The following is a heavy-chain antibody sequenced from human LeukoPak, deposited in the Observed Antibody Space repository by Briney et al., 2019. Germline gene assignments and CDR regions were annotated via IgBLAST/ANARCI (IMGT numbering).Heavy chain of an antibody. J-gene: IGHJ4*02. CDR1: GSSISSGGYS. CDR2: IYHSGST. CDR3: ARVLPSYTFDY. D-gene: IGHD3-16*01. Sequence: SETLSLTCAVSGSSISSGGYSWSWIRQPPGKGLEWIGYIYHSGSTYYNPSLKSRVTISVDRSKNQFSLKLSSVTAADTAVYYCARVLPSYTFDYWGQGTLVTVSS. V-gene: IGHV4-30-2*01.